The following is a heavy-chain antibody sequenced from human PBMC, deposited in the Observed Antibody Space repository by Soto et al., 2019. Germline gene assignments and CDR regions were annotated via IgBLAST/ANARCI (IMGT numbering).Heavy chain of an antibody. D-gene: IGHD5-12*01. V-gene: IGHV4-39*01. Sequence: QLQLQESGPGLVKPSETLSLTCTVSGGSISSSSYYWGWIRQPPGKGLEWIGSIYYSGSTYYNPSLKSRVTISVDTSKNQFSLKLSSVTAADTAVYYCAVAQHAGWSFDIWGRGPVVTVSS. CDR1: GGSISSSSYY. J-gene: IGHJ2*01. CDR2: IYYSGST. CDR3: AVAQHAGWSFDI.